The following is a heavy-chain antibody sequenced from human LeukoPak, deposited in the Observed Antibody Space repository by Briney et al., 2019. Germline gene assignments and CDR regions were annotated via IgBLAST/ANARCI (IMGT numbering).Heavy chain of an antibody. CDR2: INPNSGGT. CDR3: ARDHTRALGGNSGRWFDP. V-gene: IGHV1-2*02. J-gene: IGHJ5*02. CDR1: GYTFTGYY. D-gene: IGHD4-23*01. Sequence: GASVKVSCKASGYTFTGYYMHWVRQAPGQGLEWMGWINPNSGGTNYAQKFQGRVTMTRDTSISTAYMELSRLRSDDTAVYYCARDHTRALGGNSGRWFDPWGQGTLVTVSS.